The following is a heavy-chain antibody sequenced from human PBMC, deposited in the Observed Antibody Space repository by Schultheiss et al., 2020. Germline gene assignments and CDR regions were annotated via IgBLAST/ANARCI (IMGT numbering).Heavy chain of an antibody. CDR3: AKDRGIAVVGGSYYSDR. D-gene: IGHD1-26*01. Sequence: GGSLRLSCAASGFTFSDYYMSWIRQAPGKGLEWVGRIKSKTDGGTTDYAAPVKGRFTISRDNSKNTLYLQMNGLRVEDTAVYYCAKDRGIAVVGGSYYSDRWGQGILVTVSS. CDR1: GFTFSDYY. V-gene: IGHV3-15*01. J-gene: IGHJ5*02. CDR2: IKSKTDGGTT.